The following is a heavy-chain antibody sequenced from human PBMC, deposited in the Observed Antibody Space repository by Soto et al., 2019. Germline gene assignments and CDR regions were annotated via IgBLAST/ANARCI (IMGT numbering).Heavy chain of an antibody. Sequence: EVQLAESGGGLAQPGGPLGFSCAASGLPLGGIALDWVRQAPGKGLEYVSGISSNGVGTYYANSVQGRFTISRDNSKNTVYLQMGSLRPEDMAVYYCARRARPDFYYMDVWGKGTTVTVSS. CDR3: ARRARPDFYYMDV. CDR2: ISSNGVGT. J-gene: IGHJ6*03. V-gene: IGHV3-64*01. D-gene: IGHD6-6*01. CDR1: GLPLGGIA.